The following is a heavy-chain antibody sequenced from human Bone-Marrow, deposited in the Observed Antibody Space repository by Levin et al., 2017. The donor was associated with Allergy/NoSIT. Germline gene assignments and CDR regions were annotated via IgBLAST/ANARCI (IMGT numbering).Heavy chain of an antibody. CDR2: IKQDGSEK. J-gene: IGHJ4*02. CDR3: ARLDYYDSSQFDS. V-gene: IGHV3-7*01. CDR1: GFTFNIYW. D-gene: IGHD3-22*01. Sequence: GGSLRLSCAASGFTFNIYWMSWVRQSPGKGLEWVANIKQDGSEKHLVDSVKGRFTISRDNAKNSLYLQLNSLRAEDTAVYYCARLDYYDSSQFDSWGQGTLVNVSS.